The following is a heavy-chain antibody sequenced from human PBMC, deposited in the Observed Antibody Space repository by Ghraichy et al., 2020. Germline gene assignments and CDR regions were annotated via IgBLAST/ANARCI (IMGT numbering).Heavy chain of an antibody. V-gene: IGHV1-2*02. D-gene: IGHD4-11*01. J-gene: IGHJ3*02. CDR3: ARGGKLQKRPGAFDI. CDR1: GYTFTGYY. Sequence: ASVKVSCKASGYTFTGYYMHWVRQAPGQGLEWMGWINPNSGGTNYAQKFQGRVTMTRDTSISTAYMELSRLRSDDTAVYYCARGGKLQKRPGAFDIWGQGTMVTVSS. CDR2: INPNSGGT.